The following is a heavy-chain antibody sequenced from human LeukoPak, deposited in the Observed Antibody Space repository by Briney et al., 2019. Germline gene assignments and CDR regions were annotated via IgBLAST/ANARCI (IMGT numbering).Heavy chain of an antibody. CDR1: GGTFSSYT. J-gene: IGHJ6*04. CDR2: IIPILGIA. CDR3: ARPHYDILTGASYYYYGMDV. V-gene: IGHV1-69*02. D-gene: IGHD3-9*01. Sequence: ASVKVSCKASGGTFSSYTISWVRQAPGQGLEWMGRIIPILGIANYAQKFQGRVTITADKSTSTAYMELSSLRSEDTAVYYCARPHYDILTGASYYYYGMDVWGKGTTVTVSS.